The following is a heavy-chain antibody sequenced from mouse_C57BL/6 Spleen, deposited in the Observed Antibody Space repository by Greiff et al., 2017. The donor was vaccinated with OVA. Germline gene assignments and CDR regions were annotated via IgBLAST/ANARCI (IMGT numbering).Heavy chain of an antibody. D-gene: IGHD1-1*01. CDR1: GYTFTSYG. CDR2: IYPRSGNT. CDR3: AGWYCYGSDFCY. J-gene: IGHJ2*01. V-gene: IGHV1-81*01. Sequence: QVQLQQSGAELARPGASVKLSCKASGYTFTSYGISWVKQRTGKGLEWIGEIYPRSGNTYYNEKFKGKATLTADKSSSKAYMELRSLTSEDSAVYVSAGWYCYGSDFCYRGQVTTLTVAT.